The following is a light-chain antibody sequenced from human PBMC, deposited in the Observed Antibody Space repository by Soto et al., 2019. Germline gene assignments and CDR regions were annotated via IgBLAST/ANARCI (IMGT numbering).Light chain of an antibody. CDR2: ENN. J-gene: IGLJ2*01. Sequence: QSVLTQPTSVSAAAGQKVTISCSGSSSNIGSDYVSWYQQLPGTAPKLLIYENNKRPSGIPDRFSGSKSGTSATLGITGLQTGDEADYYCAAWDKSLNGGVFGGGTKVTVL. CDR3: AAWDKSLNGGV. CDR1: SSNIGSDY. V-gene: IGLV1-51*02.